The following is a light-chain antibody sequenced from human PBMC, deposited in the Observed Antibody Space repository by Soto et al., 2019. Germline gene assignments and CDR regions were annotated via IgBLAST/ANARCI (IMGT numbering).Light chain of an antibody. CDR2: EVS. Sequence: QSVLTQPASVSGYHGQSITIPRTGTSGDVCGYNYVSWYQQHPGKAPKLMIYEVSNRPSGASNRFSGSKSGNTASLTISGLQAEDEADYYCSSYTSRSTPFCFGTGTRAPS. CDR3: SSYTSRSTPFC. V-gene: IGLV2-14*01. CDR1: SGDVCGYNY. J-gene: IGLJ1*01.